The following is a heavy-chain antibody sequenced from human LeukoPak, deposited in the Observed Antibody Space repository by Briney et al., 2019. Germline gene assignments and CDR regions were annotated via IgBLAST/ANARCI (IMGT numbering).Heavy chain of an antibody. CDR2: IYYSGST. D-gene: IGHD5-24*01. CDR3: ARVGRYGYNLEYFDY. Sequence: PSETLSLTCTVSGGSISSYYWSWLRQPPGKGLEWLGYIYYSGSTNYNPSLKSRVTISVDTSKNQFSLKLSSVTAADTAVYYCARVGRYGYNLEYFDYWGQGTLVTVSS. CDR1: GGSISSYY. J-gene: IGHJ4*02. V-gene: IGHV4-59*01.